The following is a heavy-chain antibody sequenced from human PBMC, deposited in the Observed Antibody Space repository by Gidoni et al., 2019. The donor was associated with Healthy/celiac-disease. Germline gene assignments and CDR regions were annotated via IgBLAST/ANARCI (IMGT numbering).Heavy chain of an antibody. CDR3: ASGPRGVLLWFGELLLGY. Sequence: QLQLQESGPGLVKPSETLSLTCTVSGGSISSSSYYWGWIRQPPGKGLGWIGSIYCSGRTFYNPSLKSRVTISVDTSKNQFSLKLSSVTAADTAVYYCASGPRGVLLWFGELLLGYWGQGTLVTVSS. V-gene: IGHV4-39*01. CDR1: GGSISSSSYY. J-gene: IGHJ4*02. CDR2: IYCSGRT. D-gene: IGHD3-10*01.